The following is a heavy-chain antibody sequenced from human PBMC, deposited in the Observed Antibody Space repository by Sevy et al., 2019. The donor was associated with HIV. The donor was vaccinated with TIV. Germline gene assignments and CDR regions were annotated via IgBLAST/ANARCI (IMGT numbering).Heavy chain of an antibody. Sequence: GGSLRLSCAASGFTFSSYWMHWVRQAPGKGLVWVSRINSDGSSTSYADSVKGRFTISRDNAKNTLYLQMNSLRAEDTAVYYCAREGYSSGWLVRNYYYGMDVWGHGTTVTVSS. D-gene: IGHD6-19*01. CDR1: GFTFSSYW. V-gene: IGHV3-74*01. J-gene: IGHJ6*02. CDR3: AREGYSSGWLVRNYYYGMDV. CDR2: INSDGSST.